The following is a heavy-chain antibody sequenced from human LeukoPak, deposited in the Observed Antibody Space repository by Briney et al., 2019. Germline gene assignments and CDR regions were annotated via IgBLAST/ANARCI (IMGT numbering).Heavy chain of an antibody. V-gene: IGHV1-2*02. Sequence: GASVKVSCKASGYTFTGYYMHWVRQAPGQGLEWMGWINPNSGGTNYAQKFQGRVTMTRDTSISTAYMELSRLRSDDTAVYYCARDTVGATSGYYYGMDVWGQGTTVTVSS. CDR2: INPNSGGT. J-gene: IGHJ6*02. CDR1: GYTFTGYY. CDR3: ARDTVGATSGYYYGMDV. D-gene: IGHD1-26*01.